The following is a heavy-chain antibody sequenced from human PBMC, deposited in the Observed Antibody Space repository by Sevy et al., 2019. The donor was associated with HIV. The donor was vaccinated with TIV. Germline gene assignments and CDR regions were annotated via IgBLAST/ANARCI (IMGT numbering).Heavy chain of an antibody. CDR1: GATFSSDV. D-gene: IGHD6-19*01. CDR3: AIGVTVAGSYFDY. J-gene: IGHJ4*02. Sequence: SVKVSCKASGATFSSDVISWVRQVPGQGLEWMGGIIPMYNTTSYAQNFQGRVTITADGSTSTVYMDLSSLRSEDTAIYYCAIGVTVAGSYFDYWGQGTLVTVSS. CDR2: IIPMYNTT. V-gene: IGHV1-69*13.